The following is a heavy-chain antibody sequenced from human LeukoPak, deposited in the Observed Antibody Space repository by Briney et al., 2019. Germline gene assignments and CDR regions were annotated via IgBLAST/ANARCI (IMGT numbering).Heavy chain of an antibody. J-gene: IGHJ2*01. CDR2: IFGSGGSA. V-gene: IGHV3-23*01. CDR1: GFTFSSYA. CDR3: VKGFNWYFDL. Sequence: GGSLRLSCTASGFTFSSYAMYWVRQAPGKGLEWVSGIFGSGGSAHYADSVKGRFTISRDNSRNTVYLQMNSLRAEDTAVYYCVKGFNWYFDLWGRGTLVTVSS.